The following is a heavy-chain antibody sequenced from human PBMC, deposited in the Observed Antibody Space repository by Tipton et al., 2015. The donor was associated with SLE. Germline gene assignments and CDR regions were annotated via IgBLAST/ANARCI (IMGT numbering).Heavy chain of an antibody. CDR2: INHSGST. D-gene: IGHD6-13*01. V-gene: IGHV4-34*01. CDR1: GVSISSYY. CDR3: ARSRGIAAAEDY. Sequence: TLSLTCTVSGVSISSYYWSWIRQPPGKGLEWIGEINHSGSTNYNPSLKSRVTISVDTSKNQFSLKLRSVTAADTAVYYCARSRGIAAAEDYWGQGTLVTVSS. J-gene: IGHJ4*02.